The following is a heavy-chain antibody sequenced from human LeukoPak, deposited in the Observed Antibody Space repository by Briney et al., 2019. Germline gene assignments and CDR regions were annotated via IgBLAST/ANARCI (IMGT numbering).Heavy chain of an antibody. D-gene: IGHD3-22*01. V-gene: IGHV3-23*01. CDR3: ARGNDSSGYYYFFDY. Sequence: GGSLRLSCAASGFTFSSYAMSWVRQAPGKGLEWVSGMSGSGDITSYADSVKGRFTISRDNSKNTLYLQMVNLRPEDMAVYYCARGNDSSGYYYFFDYWGQGTLVTVSS. CDR2: MSGSGDIT. J-gene: IGHJ4*02. CDR1: GFTFSSYA.